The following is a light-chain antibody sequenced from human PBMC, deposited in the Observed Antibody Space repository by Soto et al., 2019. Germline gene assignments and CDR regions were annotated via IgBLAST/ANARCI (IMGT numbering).Light chain of an antibody. J-gene: IGKJ4*01. CDR3: QQRSSWPLT. CDR1: QSVTSC. CDR2: DAS. V-gene: IGKV3-11*01. Sequence: EIVLTQSPATLSLSPGERATLSCRASQSVTSCLAWYQHKPGQAPRLLIYDASNRATGIPARFSGSGSGTDFTLTISSLEAEDFAVYFCQQRSSWPLTFGGGTKVDIK.